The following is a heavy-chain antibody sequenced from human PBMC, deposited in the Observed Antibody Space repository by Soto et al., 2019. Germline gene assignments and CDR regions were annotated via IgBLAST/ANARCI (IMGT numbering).Heavy chain of an antibody. CDR3: AKEVHCGGGSCSWSEGFDY. V-gene: IGHV3-30*18. J-gene: IGHJ4*02. Sequence: QVQLVESGGGVVQPGRSLRLSCAASGFIFSSYGMHWVRQAPGKGLEWVAVISYEGSHTYYADSVKGRFTITRDNSKNTLYLQMNSLRREDTAGYYCAKEVHCGGGSCSWSEGFDYWGQGTLLTVSS. CDR2: ISYEGSHT. D-gene: IGHD2-15*01. CDR1: GFIFSSYG.